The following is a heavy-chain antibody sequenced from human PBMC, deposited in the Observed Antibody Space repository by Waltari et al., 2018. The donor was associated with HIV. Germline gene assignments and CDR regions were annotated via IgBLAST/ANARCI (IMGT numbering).Heavy chain of an antibody. CDR1: GFTGSRKS. CDR3: VRGGGDPTIRKDSGYSYYGMDV. CDR2: IKVRCQT. V-gene: IGHV3-53*01. Sequence: EVQLVESGGGLIQPGGSLRLSCEVSGFTGSRKSMSWVRPAPGEGLECVSVIKVRCQTFYGDSVKGRFTIARDRSKNTLVLKMKRLTEEDTATYYCVRGGGDPTIRKDSGYSYYGMDVWGQGATVFVSS. D-gene: IGHD2-15*01. J-gene: IGHJ6*02.